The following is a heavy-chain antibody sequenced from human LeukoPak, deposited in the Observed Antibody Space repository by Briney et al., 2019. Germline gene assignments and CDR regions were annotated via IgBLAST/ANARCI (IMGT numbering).Heavy chain of an antibody. CDR3: ARGPYSYDSSGAFDI. J-gene: IGHJ3*02. CDR1: GGSFSGYH. V-gene: IGHV4-34*01. D-gene: IGHD3-22*01. Sequence: PSETLSLTCVVYGGSFSGYHWSWIRQPPGKGLEWIGEINHSGYTNYNPSLKSRVTISVDTSKNQFSLKLSSVTAADTAVYFCARGPYSYDSSGAFDIWGQGTMVTVSS. CDR2: INHSGYT.